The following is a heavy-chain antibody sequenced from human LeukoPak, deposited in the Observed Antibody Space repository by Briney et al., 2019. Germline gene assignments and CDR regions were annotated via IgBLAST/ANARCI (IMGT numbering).Heavy chain of an antibody. D-gene: IGHD1-1*01. CDR3: AREGSPGLLTNNWFDP. CDR1: GGSISSGSYS. CDR2: IYTSGST. J-gene: IGHJ5*02. Sequence: SQTLSLTCTVSGGSISSGSYSWSWIRQPAGKGLEWIGRIYTSGSTNYNPSLKSRVTISVDTSKNQFSLKLSSVTAADTAVYYCAREGSPGLLTNNWFDPWGQGTLVTVSS. V-gene: IGHV4-61*02.